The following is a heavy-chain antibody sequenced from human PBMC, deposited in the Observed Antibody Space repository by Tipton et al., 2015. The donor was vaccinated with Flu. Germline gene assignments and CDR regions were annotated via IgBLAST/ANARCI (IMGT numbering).Heavy chain of an antibody. CDR2: IHYSGSP. V-gene: IGHV4-38-2*02. CDR3: ARRDYSNYVSDPKSWFDP. J-gene: IGHJ5*02. CDR1: GDSMRSDYF. Sequence: LRLSCTVSGDSMRSDYFWAWIRQAPGKGLEWIGNIHYSGSPHYNPSLKSRVTITVDTSKNQFSLRLSSMSAADTAVYYCARRDYSNYVSDPKSWFDPWGQGILVTVSS. D-gene: IGHD4-11*01.